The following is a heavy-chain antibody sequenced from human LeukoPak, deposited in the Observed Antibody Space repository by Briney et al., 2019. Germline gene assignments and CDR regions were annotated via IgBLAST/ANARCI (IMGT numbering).Heavy chain of an antibody. Sequence: SETLSLTCTVSGGSISSGGYYWSWIRQHPGKGLEWIGYIYYSGSTYYNPSLKSRLTISADTSKNQFSLKLSSVTAADTAVYYCARGGGGGYYFDYWGQGTLVTVSS. CDR1: GGSISSGGYY. CDR2: IYYSGST. V-gene: IGHV4-31*03. CDR3: ARGGGGGYYFDY. J-gene: IGHJ4*02. D-gene: IGHD2-15*01.